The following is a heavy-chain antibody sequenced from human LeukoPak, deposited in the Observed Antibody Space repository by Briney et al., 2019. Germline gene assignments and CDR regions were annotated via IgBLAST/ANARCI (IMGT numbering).Heavy chain of an antibody. CDR1: GYTFTGYY. CDR3: ARDKMSIAGGY. V-gene: IGHV1-2*02. CDR2: INPKSGGT. J-gene: IGHJ4*02. Sequence: ASVKVSCKASGYTFTGYYMHWVRQAPGQGLEWMGWINPKSGGTKYAQKFQGRVTMTRDTSISTAYMELSRLRSDDTAVYYCARDKMSIAGGYWGQGTLVTVSS. D-gene: IGHD6-6*01.